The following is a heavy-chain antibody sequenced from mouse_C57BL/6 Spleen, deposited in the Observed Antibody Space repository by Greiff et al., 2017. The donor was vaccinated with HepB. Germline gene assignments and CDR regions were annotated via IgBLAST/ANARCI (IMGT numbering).Heavy chain of an antibody. CDR2: IDPENGDT. V-gene: IGHV14-4*01. CDR1: GFNIKDDY. D-gene: IGHD2-5*01. J-gene: IGHJ4*01. Sequence: VQLQQSGAELVRPGASVKLSCTASGFNIKDDYMHWVKQRPEQGLEWIGWIDPENGDTEYASKFQGKATITADTSSNTAYLQLSSLTSEDTAVYYCTYSNNIYAMDYWGQGTSVTVSS. CDR3: TYSNNIYAMDY.